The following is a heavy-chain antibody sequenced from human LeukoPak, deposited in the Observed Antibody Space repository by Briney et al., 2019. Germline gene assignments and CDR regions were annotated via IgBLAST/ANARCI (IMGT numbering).Heavy chain of an antibody. CDR3: ARQVGSSWYHEVLRGRDY. J-gene: IGHJ4*02. Sequence: SQTLSLTCAISGDSVSSNSAAWNWIRQSPSRGLEWLGRTYYRSKWYNDYAVSVKSRIIINPDTSKNQFSLQLTSVTAADTAVYYCARQVGSSWYHEVLRGRDYWGQGTLVTVSS. V-gene: IGHV6-1*01. CDR2: TYYRSKWYN. CDR1: GDSVSSNSAA. D-gene: IGHD6-13*01.